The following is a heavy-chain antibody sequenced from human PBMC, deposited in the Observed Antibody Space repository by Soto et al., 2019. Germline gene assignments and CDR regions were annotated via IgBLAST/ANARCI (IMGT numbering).Heavy chain of an antibody. CDR1: GFTFSSYS. D-gene: IGHD3-16*02. CDR3: ARSHMITFGGVIRTTAFDI. J-gene: IGHJ3*02. V-gene: IGHV3-48*01. CDR2: ISSSSSTI. Sequence: GSLRLSCAASGFTFSSYSMNWVRQALGKGQEWVSYISSSSSTIYYADSVKGRFTISRDNAKNSLYLQMNSLRAEDTAVYYCARSHMITFGGVIRTTAFDIWGQGTMVTVSS.